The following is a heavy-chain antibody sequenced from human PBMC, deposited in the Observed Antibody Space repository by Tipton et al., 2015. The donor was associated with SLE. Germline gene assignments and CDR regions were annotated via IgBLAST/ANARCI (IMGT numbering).Heavy chain of an antibody. CDR1: GCSISSSSYY. V-gene: IGHV4-39*01. CDR2: IYYSGST. J-gene: IGHJ5*02. CDR3: ERLREWFDP. D-gene: IGHD1-26*01. Sequence: TLSLTCTVPGCSISSSSYYWGWIRQPPGKGLEWIVSIYYSGSTYYNPSLKSRVTISVDTSKNQFSLKLSSVTAADTAVYYCERLREWFDPWGQGTLVTVSS.